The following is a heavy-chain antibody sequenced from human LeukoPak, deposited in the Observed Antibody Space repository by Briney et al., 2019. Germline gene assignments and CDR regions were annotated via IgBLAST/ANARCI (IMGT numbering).Heavy chain of an antibody. CDR1: GFTFDSYA. CDR3: AKDLLKARLLQLTTPFDY. D-gene: IGHD4-11*01. CDR2: ISGSGDNA. Sequence: GGSLRLSCAASGFTFDSYAMSWVRQAPGKGLEWLSGISGSGDNAYYADSVKGRFSISRDKSNNTLYLQMNSLRAEDTAVYYCAKDLLKARLLQLTTPFDYWGQGTLVTVSS. V-gene: IGHV3-23*01. J-gene: IGHJ4*02.